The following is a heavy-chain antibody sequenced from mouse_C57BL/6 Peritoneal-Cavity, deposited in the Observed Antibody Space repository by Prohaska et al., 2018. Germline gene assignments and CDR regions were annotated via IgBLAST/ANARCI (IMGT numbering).Heavy chain of an antibody. Sequence: RPGSSVKLSCKASGYTFTSYWMDWVKQRPGQGLEWLGNIYPSESETHYNQKFKDKATLTVDKSSSTAYMQLSSLTSEDSAVYYCARDYDLDYWGQGNTLTVAS. CDR1: GYTFTSYW. V-gene: IGHV1-61*01. J-gene: IGHJ2*01. CDR2: IYPSESET. CDR3: ARDYDLDY. D-gene: IGHD1-1*01.